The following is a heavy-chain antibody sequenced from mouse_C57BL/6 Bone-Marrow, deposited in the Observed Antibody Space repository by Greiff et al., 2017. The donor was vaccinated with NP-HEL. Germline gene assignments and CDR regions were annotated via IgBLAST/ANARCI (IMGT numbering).Heavy chain of an antibody. J-gene: IGHJ3*01. Sequence: EVQGVESGAELVRPGASVKLSCTASGFNIKDDYMHWVKQRPEQGLEWIGWIDPENGDTEYASKFQGKATITADTSSNTAYLQLSSLTSEDTAVYYCTSDSSGYFWFAYWGQGTLVTVSA. D-gene: IGHD3-2*02. CDR2: IDPENGDT. CDR3: TSDSSGYFWFAY. V-gene: IGHV14-4*01. CDR1: GFNIKDDY.